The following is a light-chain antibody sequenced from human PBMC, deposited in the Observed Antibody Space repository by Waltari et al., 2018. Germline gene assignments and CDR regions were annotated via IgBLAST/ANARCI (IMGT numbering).Light chain of an antibody. V-gene: IGKV3-15*01. CDR2: GAS. J-gene: IGKJ2*01. CDR3: QQYDNWPYT. CDR1: QSVTSN. Sequence: EIVMTQSPATLSVSPGERATLSCRASQSVTSNLGWYQQKPGQAPSLLIYGASTRATGIPARFSGSGSVTEFTLTISSLQSEDFAVYFCQQYDNWPYTFGQGTKLQIK.